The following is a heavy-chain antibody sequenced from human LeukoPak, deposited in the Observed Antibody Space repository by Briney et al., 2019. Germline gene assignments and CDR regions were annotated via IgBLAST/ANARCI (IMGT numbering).Heavy chain of an antibody. CDR2: ISSSGDIT. Sequence: GGSLRLSCAASGFTFTDHYMSWVRQAPGKGPEWVSYISSSGDITYYADSVKGRFTISRDNSKNTLYLQMNSLRAEDTAVYYCARFTLGGGYDAFDIWGQGTMVTVSS. CDR1: GFTFTDHY. D-gene: IGHD3-16*01. CDR3: ARFTLGGGYDAFDI. J-gene: IGHJ3*02. V-gene: IGHV3-11*01.